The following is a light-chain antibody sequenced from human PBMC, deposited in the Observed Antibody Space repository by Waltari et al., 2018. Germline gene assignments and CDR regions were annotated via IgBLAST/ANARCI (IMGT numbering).Light chain of an antibody. V-gene: IGKV1-33*01. CDR3: QQYGNLPPA. Sequence: DVHVAQSPSSLSASVGDRVTITCQASQNIDIFLNWYQQTPGKAPKLLIYDASNLETGVPTRFSASGSGRHFTLTITNLQPDDIATYYCQQYGNLPPAFGGGTKVEIK. CDR1: QNIDIF. J-gene: IGKJ4*01. CDR2: DAS.